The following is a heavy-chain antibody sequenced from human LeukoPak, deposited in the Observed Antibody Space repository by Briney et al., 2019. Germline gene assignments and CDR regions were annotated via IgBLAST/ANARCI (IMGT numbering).Heavy chain of an antibody. D-gene: IGHD3-10*01. J-gene: IGHJ4*02. CDR2: IIPIFGTA. V-gene: IGHV1-69*01. CDR1: GGTFSSYA. CDR3: ASRARGFVSRRFGELSY. Sequence: SVKVSCKASGGTFSSYAISWVRQAPGQGLEWMGGIIPIFGTANYAQKFQGRVTITADESTSTAYMELSSLRSEDTAVYCCASRARGFVSRRFGELSYWGQGTLVTVSS.